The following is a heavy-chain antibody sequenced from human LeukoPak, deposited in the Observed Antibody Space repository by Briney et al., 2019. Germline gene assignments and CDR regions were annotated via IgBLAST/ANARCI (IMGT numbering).Heavy chain of an antibody. D-gene: IGHD1-26*01. CDR2: ICYSGST. Sequence: SETVSLTCTVSGGSISGYYWSWIRQPPGKGLEWIGYICYSGSTNYNPSLKSRVTISVDTSKNQFSLKLSSVTAADTAVYYCARGEWDLLFDYWGQGTLVAVS. CDR1: GGSISGYY. CDR3: ARGEWDLLFDY. V-gene: IGHV4-59*01. J-gene: IGHJ4*02.